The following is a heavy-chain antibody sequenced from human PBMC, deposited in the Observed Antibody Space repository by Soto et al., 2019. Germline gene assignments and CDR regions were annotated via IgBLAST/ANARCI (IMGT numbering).Heavy chain of an antibody. CDR1: GFTFSSYC. D-gene: IGHD2-15*01. J-gene: IGHJ4*02. CDR2: ISYDGSNK. V-gene: IGHV3-30*18. Sequence: GGSQRLSCAASGFTFSSYCMHWVRQAPGKGLEWVAVISYDGSNKYYADSVKGRFTISRDNSKNTLYLQMNSLRAEDTAVYYCAKETYSGPLDYWGQGTLVTVSS. CDR3: AKETYSGPLDY.